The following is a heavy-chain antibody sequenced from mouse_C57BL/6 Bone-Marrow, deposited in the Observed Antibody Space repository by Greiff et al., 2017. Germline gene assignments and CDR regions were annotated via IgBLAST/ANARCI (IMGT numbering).Heavy chain of an antibody. Sequence: QVQLKESGAELLKPGASVKISCKASGYAFSNYWMNWVKQRPGQGLEWIGQIYPGDGDINYNGKFKGKATLTADKSSSTAYMQLSSLTSEDSAVYFCARGAYWGQGTLVTVSS. V-gene: IGHV1-80*01. CDR3: ARGAY. CDR2: IYPGDGDI. CDR1: GYAFSNYW. J-gene: IGHJ3*01.